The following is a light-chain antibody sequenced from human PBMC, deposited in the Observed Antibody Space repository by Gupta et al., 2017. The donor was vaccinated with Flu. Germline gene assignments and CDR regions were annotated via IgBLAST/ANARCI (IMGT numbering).Light chain of an antibody. CDR3: QQSYSTPWT. CDR1: QSISIY. Sequence: PSSLSASVGDRVTITCRASQSISIYLNWYQQRLGKAPNLLIFAASSLHSGVPSRFSGSGSGTDFTLTISSLQPEDFATYFCQQSYSTPWTFGQGTKVEIK. CDR2: AAS. V-gene: IGKV1-39*01. J-gene: IGKJ1*01.